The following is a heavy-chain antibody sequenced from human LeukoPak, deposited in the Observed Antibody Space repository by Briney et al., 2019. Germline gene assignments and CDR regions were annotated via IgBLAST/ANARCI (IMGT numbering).Heavy chain of an antibody. J-gene: IGHJ4*02. CDR2: IYHSGST. V-gene: IGHV4-34*01. CDR1: GGSFSGYY. CDR3: ASIPD. Sequence: SETLSLTCAVYGGSFSGYYWSWVRQPPGKGLEWIGEIYHSGSTNYNPSLKSRVTISVDKSKNQFSLKLSSVTAADTAVYYCASIPDWGQGTLVTVSS.